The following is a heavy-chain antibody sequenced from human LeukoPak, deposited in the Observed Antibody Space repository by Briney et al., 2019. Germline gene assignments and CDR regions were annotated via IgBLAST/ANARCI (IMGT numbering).Heavy chain of an antibody. J-gene: IGHJ4*02. CDR1: GGSISSYY. CDR3: ARVRGAYQNYFDY. D-gene: IGHD4-17*01. CDR2: IYYSGNT. V-gene: IGHV4-59*08. Sequence: SETLSLTCTVSGGSISSYYWNWIRQSPGKGLEWIGNIYYSGNTNYNPSLKSRVTISVDTSKNQFSLSLRSVTAADTAVYYCARVRGAYQNYFDYWGQGTLVTVSS.